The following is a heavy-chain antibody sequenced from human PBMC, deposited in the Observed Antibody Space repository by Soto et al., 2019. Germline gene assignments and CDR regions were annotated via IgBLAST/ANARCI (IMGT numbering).Heavy chain of an antibody. CDR2: ISWDGGTT. CDR3: AKDGSQKDDDGNWLGS. V-gene: IGHV3-43*01. D-gene: IGHD3-16*01. J-gene: IGHJ5*01. Sequence: EMQLVESGGDVVQHGGSLRLSCAASGFTVEDYTIHWVRQAPGKALEWVSLISWDGGTTYYTHSVKGRFTISRDNSKNSLYLQMNSLRPEDTALYYCAKDGSQKDDDGNWLGSWGQGTLVTVSS. CDR1: GFTVEDYT.